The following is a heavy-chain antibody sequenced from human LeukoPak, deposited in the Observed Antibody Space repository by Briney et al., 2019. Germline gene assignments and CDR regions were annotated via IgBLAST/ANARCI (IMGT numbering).Heavy chain of an antibody. CDR3: ARDLTFGDFTFFDY. Sequence: XCAASGFTLSDYAIHWVRQAPGRGLEWVALISYDGRNKYYADSVKGRFTISRDNSKDTLYLQMNSLTPEHTAVYSSARDLTFGDFTFFDYWGQGPLVTVSS. D-gene: IGHD4-17*01. CDR2: ISYDGRNK. J-gene: IGHJ4*02. V-gene: IGHV3-30*04. CDR1: GFTLSDYA.